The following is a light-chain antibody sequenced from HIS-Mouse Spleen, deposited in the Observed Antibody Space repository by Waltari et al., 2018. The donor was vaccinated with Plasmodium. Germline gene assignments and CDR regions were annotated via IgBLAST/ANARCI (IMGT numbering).Light chain of an antibody. CDR3: QQNYNTWT. J-gene: IGKJ1*01. CDR2: AAS. V-gene: IGKV1-39*01. CDR1: QSISSY. Sequence: DIQMTQSPSSLSASVGDRVTITCRASQSISSYLNWYQQKPGKAPKLLIYAASSLQSVFPSRFSGSGSGTDFTLTISSLQPEDFATYYCQQNYNTWTFGQGTKVEIK.